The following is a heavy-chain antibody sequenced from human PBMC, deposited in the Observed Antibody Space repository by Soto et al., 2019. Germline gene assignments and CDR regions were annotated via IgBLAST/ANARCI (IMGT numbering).Heavy chain of an antibody. D-gene: IGHD3-10*01. CDR2: ISYDGSNK. J-gene: IGHJ6*02. CDR3: AKDLGSGANMLPYYYYGMDV. CDR1: GFTFSSYG. V-gene: IGHV3-30*18. Sequence: QVQLVESGGGVVQPGRSLRLSCAASGFTFSSYGMHWVRQAPGKGLEWVAVISYDGSNKYYADSVKGRFTISRDNSKNTLSLQMNSLRAEDTAVYYCAKDLGSGANMLPYYYYGMDVWGQGTTVTVSS.